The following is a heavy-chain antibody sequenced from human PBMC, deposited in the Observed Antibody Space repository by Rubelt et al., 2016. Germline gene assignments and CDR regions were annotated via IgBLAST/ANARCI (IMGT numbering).Heavy chain of an antibody. CDR1: GFTVSSNY. V-gene: IGHV3-53*01. CDR2: LYSGSGT. CDR3: AAQASKYYFEY. J-gene: IGHJ4*02. Sequence: EVQLVESGEGLIQTGGSLRLSCAASGFTVSSNYMSWVRQAPGKGLEWVSILYSGSGTYYADSEKGRFTFSRDTSKNTLYLQMNSLKAEDTAVYYCAAQASKYYFEYWGQRTLVTVSS.